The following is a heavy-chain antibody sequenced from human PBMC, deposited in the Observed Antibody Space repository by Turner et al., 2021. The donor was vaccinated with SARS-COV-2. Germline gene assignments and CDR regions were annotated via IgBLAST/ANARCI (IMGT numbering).Heavy chain of an antibody. D-gene: IGHD2-2*01. Sequence: QLLESGGGAVQPGRSLRLSCVDSGFTFKNYAMHWVRQAPGKGLEWVAIISYDGNNKYTTDSLKGRFTISRDNSRSTLYLQMDRLRPEDTAVYYCARDHRPVVVPAAKRAGSYYYGMDVWGQGTTVTVSS. CDR3: ARDHRPVVVPAAKRAGSYYYGMDV. J-gene: IGHJ6*02. CDR1: GFTFKNYA. V-gene: IGHV3-30*10. CDR2: ISYDGNNK.